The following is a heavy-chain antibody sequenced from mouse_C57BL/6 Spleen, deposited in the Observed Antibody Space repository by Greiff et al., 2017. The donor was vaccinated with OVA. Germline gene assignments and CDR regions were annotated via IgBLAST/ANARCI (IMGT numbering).Heavy chain of an antibody. J-gene: IGHJ2*01. D-gene: IGHD2-3*01. CDR1: GYTFTSYW. CDR3: ARVYEGY. CDR2: IDPSDRET. V-gene: IGHV1-52*01. Sequence: QVQLQQPGAELVRPGSSVKLSCKASGYTFTSYWMHWVKQRPIQGLEWIGNIDPSDRETHYNQKFKDKATLTVDKSSSTAYMQLSSLTSEDSAVYYCARVYEGYWGQGTTLTVSS.